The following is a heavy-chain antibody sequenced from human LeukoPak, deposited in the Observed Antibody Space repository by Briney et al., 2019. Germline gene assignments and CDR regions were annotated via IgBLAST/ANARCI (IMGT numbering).Heavy chain of an antibody. CDR1: GFTFSSYG. Sequence: GGSLRLSCAASGFTFSSYGMHWVRQAPGKGLEWVAVIWYDGSNKYYADSVKGRFTISRDNSKNTLYLQMNSLRAEDTAVYYCVRVYHSSGPFDYWGQGTLVTVSS. V-gene: IGHV3-33*01. CDR3: VRVYHSSGPFDY. J-gene: IGHJ4*02. CDR2: IWYDGSNK. D-gene: IGHD6-19*01.